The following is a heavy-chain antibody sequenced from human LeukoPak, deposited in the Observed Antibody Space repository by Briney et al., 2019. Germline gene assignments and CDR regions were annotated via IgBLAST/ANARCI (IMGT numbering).Heavy chain of an antibody. V-gene: IGHV4-4*07. Sequence: PSETLSLTCTVSGGSISSYYWSWIRQPAGKGLEGIGRIYTSGSTNYNPSLKMRVTISVDTSKNQFSLKLSSVTAADTAVYYWARVGYSSSGNYYNDRGAFDYWGQGTLVTVSS. D-gene: IGHD3-10*01. CDR2: IYTSGST. J-gene: IGHJ4*02. CDR3: ARVGYSSSGNYYNDRGAFDY. CDR1: GGSISSYY.